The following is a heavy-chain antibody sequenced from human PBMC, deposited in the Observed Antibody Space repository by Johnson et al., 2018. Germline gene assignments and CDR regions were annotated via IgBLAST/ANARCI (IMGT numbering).Heavy chain of an antibody. Sequence: VQLVQSGGGVVQPGRSLRLSCAASGFTFSSYGMHWVRQAPGKGLEWVANIKQDGSEKYYVDSVKGRFTISRDNAKKSLYLQMTSLRVVDTAVYYCVRDLPRGPAHVDHWGQGTLVTVSS. V-gene: IGHV3-7*01. CDR3: VRDLPRGPAHVDH. CDR1: GFTFSSYG. J-gene: IGHJ4*02. CDR2: IKQDGSEK.